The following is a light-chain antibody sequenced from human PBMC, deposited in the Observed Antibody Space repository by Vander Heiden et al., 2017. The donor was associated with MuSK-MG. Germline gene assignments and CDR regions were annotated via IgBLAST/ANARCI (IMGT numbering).Light chain of an antibody. CDR1: QSVSSSY. V-gene: IGKV3-20*01. J-gene: IGKJ1*01. Sequence: ETVLTQSPGTLSLSPGERATLSCRASQSVSSSYLAWYQQKPGQAPRLLIYGASSRATGIPDRFSGSGSGTDFTLTISRLEPEDFAVYYCQQDGSSPQTFGQGTKVEIK. CDR3: QQDGSSPQT. CDR2: GAS.